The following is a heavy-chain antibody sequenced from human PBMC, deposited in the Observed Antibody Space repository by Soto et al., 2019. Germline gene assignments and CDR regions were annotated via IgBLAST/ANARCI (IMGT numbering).Heavy chain of an antibody. Sequence: SVKVSCKASGFTFTNSAVQWVRQARGQRPEWIGRIVVGSGNTSYAQKFQERDTSTRDMSTSTAYMELSSLRSEDTAVYYCACGWLRFWGRFSKSYYGMDVWGQGTTVTISS. J-gene: IGHJ6*02. CDR1: GFTFTNSA. CDR3: ACGWLRFWGRFSKSYYGMDV. D-gene: IGHD3-3*01. CDR2: IVVGSGNT. V-gene: IGHV1-58*01.